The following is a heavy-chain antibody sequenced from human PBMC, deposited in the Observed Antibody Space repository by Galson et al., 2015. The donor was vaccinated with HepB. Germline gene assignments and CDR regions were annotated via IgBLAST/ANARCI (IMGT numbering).Heavy chain of an antibody. CDR1: GYTFAAYY. CDR3: ARVAAFCSSASCYTEGADY. D-gene: IGHD2-2*02. CDR2: INPNSGGT. V-gene: IGHV1-2*02. J-gene: IGHJ4*02. Sequence: SVKVSCKASGYTFAAYYIHWVRQAPGQGLERMGWINPNSGGTKYAQKFQDRVTMTRDTSISTADMELSRLTSDDTAVYFCARVAAFCSSASCYTEGADYWGQGTLVTVSS.